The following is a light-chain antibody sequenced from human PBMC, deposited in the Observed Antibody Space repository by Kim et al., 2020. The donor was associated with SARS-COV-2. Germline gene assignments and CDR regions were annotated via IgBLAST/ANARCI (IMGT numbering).Light chain of an antibody. CDR1: QSVSSNY. CDR2: GVS. Sequence: GERATLSCRTSQSVSSNYLAWYQQKPGQAPRLLIHGVSSRATGIPDRFSGSGSGTDFTLTISRLDPEDFAVYYCQHYGSSPRWTFGQGTKVDIK. CDR3: QHYGSSPRWT. V-gene: IGKV3-20*01. J-gene: IGKJ1*01.